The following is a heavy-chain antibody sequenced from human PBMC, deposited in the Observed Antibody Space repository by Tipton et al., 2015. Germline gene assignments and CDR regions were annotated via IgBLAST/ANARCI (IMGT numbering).Heavy chain of an antibody. CDR1: GYSFTSYW. CDR2: IYPGDSET. Sequence: LVQSGAEVKKPGESLKISCKGSGYSFTSYWIGWVRQMPGKGLELMGIIYPGDSETTYSPSFQGQVTISADKSISTAYLQWSSLKASDTAMYYCAGHRDSSGYYQHDGFNIWGQGTMVTVSS. D-gene: IGHD3-22*01. J-gene: IGHJ3*02. V-gene: IGHV5-51*01. CDR3: AGHRDSSGYYQHDGFNI.